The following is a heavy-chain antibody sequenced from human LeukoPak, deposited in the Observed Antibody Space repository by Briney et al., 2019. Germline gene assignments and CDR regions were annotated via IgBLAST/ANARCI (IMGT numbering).Heavy chain of an antibody. CDR1: GFTFNNFG. Sequence: HPGGSLRLSCAASGFTFNNFGMHWVRQAPGKGLEWVSFIGYEGVHKYYADSVKGRFTISKDNSKATLYLQMNSLRPEDTAVYYCAKDLHGGYPSDYWGQGTLVTVFS. V-gene: IGHV3-30*02. CDR3: AKDLHGGYPSDY. D-gene: IGHD4-23*01. CDR2: IGYEGVHK. J-gene: IGHJ4*02.